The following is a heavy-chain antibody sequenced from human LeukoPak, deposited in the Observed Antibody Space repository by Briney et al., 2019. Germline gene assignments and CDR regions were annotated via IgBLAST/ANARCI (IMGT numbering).Heavy chain of an antibody. CDR1: GFTFSSYA. Sequence: PGGSLRLSCAASGFTFSSYAMSWVRQAPGKGLEWVSSISGGGGSTYHADSVKGRFTISRDNSKNMLYLQMNSLRAEDTAVYYCAKVAVVLRYFDWLPEYYGMDVWGQGTTVTVSS. CDR2: ISGGGGST. D-gene: IGHD3-9*01. J-gene: IGHJ6*02. V-gene: IGHV3-23*01. CDR3: AKVAVVLRYFDWLPEYYGMDV.